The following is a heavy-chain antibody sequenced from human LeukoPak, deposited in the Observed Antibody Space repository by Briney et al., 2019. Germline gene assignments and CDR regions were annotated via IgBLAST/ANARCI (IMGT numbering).Heavy chain of an antibody. CDR3: ASGTGYCSSTSCSYDAFDI. CDR1: GGSFSGYY. D-gene: IGHD2-2*01. J-gene: IGHJ3*02. CDR2: INHSGST. V-gene: IGHV4-34*01. Sequence: SETLSLTCAVYGGSFSGYYWSWIRQPPGKGLEWIGEINHSGSTNYNPSLKSRVTISVDTSKNQFSLKLSSVTAADTAVYYCASGTGYCSSTSCSYDAFDIWGQGTMVTVSS.